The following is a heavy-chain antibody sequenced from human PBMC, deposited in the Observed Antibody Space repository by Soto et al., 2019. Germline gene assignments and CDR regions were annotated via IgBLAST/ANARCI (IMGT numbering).Heavy chain of an antibody. CDR1: GGTFSSYA. CDR2: IIPTFGTA. V-gene: IGHV1-69*13. D-gene: IGHD6-13*01. Sequence: SVKVSCKASGGTFSSYAISWVRQAPGQGLEWMGGIIPTFGTANYAQKFQGRVTITADESTITAYMELSSLRSEDTAVYYCARDLNAREYSSSWPRMDVWGQGTTVTVSS. CDR3: ARDLNAREYSSSWPRMDV. J-gene: IGHJ6*02.